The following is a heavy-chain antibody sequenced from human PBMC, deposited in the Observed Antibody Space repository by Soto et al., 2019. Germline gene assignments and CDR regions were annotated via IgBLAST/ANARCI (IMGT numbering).Heavy chain of an antibody. Sequence: GGSLRLSCAASGFTFSSYGMHWVRQAPGKGLEWVAVIWYDGSNKYYADSVKGRFTISRDNSKNTLYLQMNSLRAEDTAVYYCARDRENYYDFWSGYRPYGMDVWGQGTTVTVSS. CDR1: GFTFSSYG. J-gene: IGHJ6*02. V-gene: IGHV3-33*01. D-gene: IGHD3-3*01. CDR2: IWYDGSNK. CDR3: ARDRENYYDFWSGYRPYGMDV.